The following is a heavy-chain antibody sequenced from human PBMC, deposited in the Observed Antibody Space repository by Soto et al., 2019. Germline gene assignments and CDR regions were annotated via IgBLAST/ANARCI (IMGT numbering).Heavy chain of an antibody. D-gene: IGHD3-10*01. V-gene: IGHV1-18*01. CDR3: ASYRVYGSGSYSPYYYYYYGMDV. Sequence: ASVKVSCKASGYSFTSYGISWVRQAPGQGLEWMGWISAYNGNTNYAQKLQGRVTMTTDTSTSTAYMELRSLRSDDTAVYYCASYRVYGSGSYSPYYYYYYGMDVWGQGTTVTVSS. CDR2: ISAYNGNT. CDR1: GYSFTSYG. J-gene: IGHJ6*02.